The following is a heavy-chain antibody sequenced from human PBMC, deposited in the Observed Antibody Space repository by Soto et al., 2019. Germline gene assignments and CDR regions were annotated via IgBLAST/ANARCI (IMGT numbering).Heavy chain of an antibody. V-gene: IGHV1-2*02. CDR1: GYTFTSYY. J-gene: IGHJ6*02. CDR3: ARDRGVRDV. D-gene: IGHD2-8*01. Sequence: QVQLVQSGAEVKKPGASVKVSCKASGYTFTSYYMHWVRQARGQGLEWMGWINPDSGVTYYPHKFQDRVTMTRDTSVSTAYMELSRLTSVDTALYYCARDRGVRDVWGQGTTVIVSS. CDR2: INPDSGVT.